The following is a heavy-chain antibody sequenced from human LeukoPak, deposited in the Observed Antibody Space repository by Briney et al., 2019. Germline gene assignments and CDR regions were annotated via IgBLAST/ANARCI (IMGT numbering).Heavy chain of an antibody. V-gene: IGHV1-18*01. CDR1: GYTFTSYG. CDR3: ARDLPYSSSWESIDY. CDR2: ISTYNGNT. Sequence: ASVKVSCKASGYTFTSYGILWVRQAPGQGLEWRGWISTYNGNTNYAQKIQGRVTMTTDTSTSTAYMELRSLRSDDTAVYYCARDLPYSSSWESIDYWGEGTLVTVSS. D-gene: IGHD6-13*01. J-gene: IGHJ4*02.